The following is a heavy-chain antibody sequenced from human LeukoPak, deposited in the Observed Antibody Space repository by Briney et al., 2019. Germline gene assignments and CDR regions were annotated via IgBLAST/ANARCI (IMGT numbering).Heavy chain of an antibody. CDR2: IYYSGST. V-gene: IGHV4-59*01. D-gene: IGHD6-13*01. J-gene: IGHJ4*02. Sequence: SETLSLICTVSGGSISSYYWSWSRQPPGKGLEWIGYIYYSGSTNYNPSLKSRVTISVDTSKNQFSLKLSSVTAADTAVYYCARSSWYDGMGYWGQGTLVTVSS. CDR3: ARSSWYDGMGY. CDR1: GGSISSYY.